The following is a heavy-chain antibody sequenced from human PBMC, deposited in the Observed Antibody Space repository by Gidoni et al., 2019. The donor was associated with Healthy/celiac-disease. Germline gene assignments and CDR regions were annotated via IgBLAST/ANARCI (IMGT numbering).Heavy chain of an antibody. CDR2: IYHSGST. Sequence: QLQLQESGSGLVKPSQTLSLTCAVSGGSISSGGYSWSWIRQPPGKGLEWIGYIYHSGSTYYNPSLKSRVTISVDRSKNQCSLKLSSVTAADTAVYYCASGLYDSSFYHAFDIWGQGTMVTVSS. CDR1: GGSISSGGYS. CDR3: ASGLYDSSFYHAFDI. J-gene: IGHJ3*02. D-gene: IGHD3-22*01. V-gene: IGHV4-30-2*01.